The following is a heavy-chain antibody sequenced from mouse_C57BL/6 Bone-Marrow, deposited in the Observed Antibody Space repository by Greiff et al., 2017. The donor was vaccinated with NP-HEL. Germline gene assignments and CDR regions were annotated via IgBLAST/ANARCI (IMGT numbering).Heavy chain of an antibody. CDR1: GFNIKDDY. D-gene: IGHD1-1*01. CDR3: TLYYYGSSLDY. V-gene: IGHV14-4*01. Sequence: EVQLKESGAELVRPGASVKLSCTASGFNIKDDYMHWVKQRPEQGLEWIGWIDPENGDTEYASKFQGKATITADTSSNTAYLQLSSLTSEDTAVYYCTLYYYGSSLDYWGQGTTLTVSS. J-gene: IGHJ2*01. CDR2: IDPENGDT.